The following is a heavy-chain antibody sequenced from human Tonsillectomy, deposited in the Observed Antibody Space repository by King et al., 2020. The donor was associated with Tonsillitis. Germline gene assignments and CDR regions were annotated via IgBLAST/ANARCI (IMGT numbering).Heavy chain of an antibody. V-gene: IGHV3-48*01. Sequence: VQLVESGGALVPPGGSLRLSCAASGFTFSRYNMNWVRQAPGKGLEWVSYISSSSTIYYADFVKGRFTISRDNAKNSLYLQMNSLRAEDTAVYYCATDGGSSGWCKAWFDPWGQGTLVTVSS. CDR2: ISSSSTI. D-gene: IGHD6-19*01. J-gene: IGHJ5*02. CDR1: GFTFSRYN. CDR3: ATDGGSSGWCKAWFDP.